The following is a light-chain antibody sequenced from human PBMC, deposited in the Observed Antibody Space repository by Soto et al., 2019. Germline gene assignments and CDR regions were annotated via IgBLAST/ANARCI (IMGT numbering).Light chain of an antibody. CDR3: SSYSGSSNWV. CDR2: EVS. CDR1: SSDVGGYNY. Sequence: QSALTQPSSASGSPGQSVAISCTGTSSDVGGYNYVSWYQHHPGKAPKLMIYEVSRRPSGVSDRFSGSKSGNTASLTVSGLQAEDEADYYCSSYSGSSNWVFGGGTKLTVL. V-gene: IGLV2-8*01. J-gene: IGLJ3*02.